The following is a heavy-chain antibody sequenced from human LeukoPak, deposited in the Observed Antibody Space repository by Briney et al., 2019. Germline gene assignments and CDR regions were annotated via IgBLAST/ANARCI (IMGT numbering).Heavy chain of an antibody. J-gene: IGHJ5*02. Sequence: SVKVSCKASGGTFSSYAISWVRQAPGQGLEWMGGIIPIFGTANYAQKFQGRVTITTDESTSTAYMELSSLRSEDTAVYYCARDAAVSYLDNWFDPWGQGTLVTVSS. D-gene: IGHD1-26*01. CDR1: GGTFSSYA. CDR2: IIPIFGTA. V-gene: IGHV1-69*05. CDR3: ARDAAVSYLDNWFDP.